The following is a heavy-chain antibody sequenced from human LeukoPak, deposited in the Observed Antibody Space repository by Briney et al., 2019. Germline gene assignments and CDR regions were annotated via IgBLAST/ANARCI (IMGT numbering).Heavy chain of an antibody. D-gene: IGHD2-2*01. CDR3: ARGVPIVVVPAAIAWFDP. Sequence: SETLSLTCTVSGGSISSGGYYWSWIRQHPGKGLEWIGYIYYSGSTYYNPSLKSRVTISVDTSKNQFSLKLSSVTAADTAVYYCARGVPIVVVPAAIAWFDPWGQGTLVTVSS. J-gene: IGHJ5*02. CDR1: GGSISSGGYY. V-gene: IGHV4-31*03. CDR2: IYYSGST.